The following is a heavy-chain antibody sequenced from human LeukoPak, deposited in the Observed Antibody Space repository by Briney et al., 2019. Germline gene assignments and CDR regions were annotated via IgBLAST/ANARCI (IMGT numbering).Heavy chain of an antibody. D-gene: IGHD4-17*01. CDR3: ARDRGGTTVTYFVDN. CDR2: ISSSSSTI. CDR1: GFTFSSYS. J-gene: IGHJ4*02. Sequence: PGGSLRLSCEASGFTFSSYSIYWVRQAPGKGLEWISYISSSSSTIYSSDSVKGRFTISRDNAKNSMYLQMNSLRVEDTAVYYCARDRGGTTVTYFVDNWGQGTLVTVSS. V-gene: IGHV3-48*01.